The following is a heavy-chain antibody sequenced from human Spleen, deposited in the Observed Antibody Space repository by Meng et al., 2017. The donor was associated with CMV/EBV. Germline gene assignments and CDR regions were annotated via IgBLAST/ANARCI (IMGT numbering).Heavy chain of an antibody. J-gene: IGHJ6*02. CDR3: ARCSSSSCYTGHYYGMDV. Sequence: ASVKVSCKASVYTFISYGFRWVRQAPGQGLEWMGIINPTGGITNYAQNFQGRVTMTRVTSTSTVYMELSSLRSEDTAVYYCARCSSSSCYTGHYYGMDVWGQGTTVTVSS. CDR1: VYTFISYG. CDR2: INPTGGIT. V-gene: IGHV1-46*01. D-gene: IGHD2-2*02.